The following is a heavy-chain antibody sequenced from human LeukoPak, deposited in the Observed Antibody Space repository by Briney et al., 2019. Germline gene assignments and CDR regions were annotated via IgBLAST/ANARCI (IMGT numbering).Heavy chain of an antibody. D-gene: IGHD6-13*01. V-gene: IGHV1-8*03. CDR3: ARLYRGIAAAGPIYYYYYMDV. J-gene: IGHJ6*03. Sequence: ASVKVSCKASGYTFTSYDINWVRQATGQGLEWMGWMNPNSGNTGYAQKFQGRVTITRNTSISTAYMELSSLRSEDTAVYYCARLYRGIAAAGPIYYYYYMDVWGKGTTVTVSS. CDR1: GYTFTSYD. CDR2: MNPNSGNT.